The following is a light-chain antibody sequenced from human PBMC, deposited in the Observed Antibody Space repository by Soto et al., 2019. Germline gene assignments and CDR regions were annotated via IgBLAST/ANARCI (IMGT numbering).Light chain of an antibody. CDR2: DAS. J-gene: IGKJ5*01. V-gene: IGKV3-11*01. CDR3: QQSYSTPLEA. Sequence: EIVLTQSPATLSLSPGERATLSCRASQSVSSYLAWYQQKPGQAPRLLIYDASNRATGIPARFSGSGSGTDFTLTISSLEPEDFATYYCQQSYSTPLEAFGQGTRLEIK. CDR1: QSVSSY.